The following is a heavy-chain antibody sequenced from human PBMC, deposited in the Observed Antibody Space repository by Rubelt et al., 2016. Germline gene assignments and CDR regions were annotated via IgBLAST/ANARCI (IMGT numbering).Heavy chain of an antibody. CDR1: GGSFSGYY. Sequence: QVQLQQWGAGLLKPSETLSLTCAVYGGSFSGYYWSWIRQPPGKGLAWIGEINHSGSTYYNPSLKSRVTISVDTSKNQFSLKLSSVTAADTAVYYCASIAVAGDGLGYWGQGTLVTVSS. V-gene: IGHV4-34*01. D-gene: IGHD6-19*01. CDR3: ASIAVAGDGLGY. CDR2: INHSGST. J-gene: IGHJ4*02.